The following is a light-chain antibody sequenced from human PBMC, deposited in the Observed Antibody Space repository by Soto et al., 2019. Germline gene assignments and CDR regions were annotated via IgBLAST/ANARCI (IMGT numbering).Light chain of an antibody. J-gene: IGKJ2*01. Sequence: EIVLTQSPGTLSLSPGERVTLSCRASQSVSTNDLLWYQQKPGQAPRLLIYATSNRATGIPDRFSGSGSGTDFTLTIRRLEPEDCAVYYCQQYGRSPYTFGQGTKLEIK. CDR1: QSVSTND. CDR3: QQYGRSPYT. CDR2: ATS. V-gene: IGKV3-20*01.